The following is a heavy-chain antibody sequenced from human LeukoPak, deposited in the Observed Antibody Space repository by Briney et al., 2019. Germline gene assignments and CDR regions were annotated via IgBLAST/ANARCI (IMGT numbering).Heavy chain of an antibody. CDR3: ARDSSEFRSLLFH. CDR1: GGTCSRHT. D-gene: IGHD1-14*01. J-gene: IGHJ1*01. V-gene: IGHV1-69*13. Sequence: SVKGSCKASGGTCSRHTISWVRQSPGQGLEWMGGITPMFGTSNYAQKFRGRVTITADESTSTAYVELSSLRSEDTAVYYCARDSSEFRSLLFHWGQGTLVTVSS. CDR2: ITPMFGTS.